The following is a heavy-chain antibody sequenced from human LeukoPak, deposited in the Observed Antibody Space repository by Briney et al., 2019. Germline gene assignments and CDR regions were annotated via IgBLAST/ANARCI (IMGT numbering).Heavy chain of an antibody. Sequence: ASVKVSCKASGYTFTGYYMHWVRQAPGQGLEWMGWINPNSGGTKFAQKFQGRVTMTRETSNSTAYMELSRLRSDDTAVYYWARASSPYYFGSLAPGGSDYWGQGTLVTVSS. CDR2: INPNSGGT. CDR3: ARASSPYYFGSLAPGGSDY. D-gene: IGHD3-10*01. J-gene: IGHJ4*02. CDR1: GYTFTGYY. V-gene: IGHV1-2*02.